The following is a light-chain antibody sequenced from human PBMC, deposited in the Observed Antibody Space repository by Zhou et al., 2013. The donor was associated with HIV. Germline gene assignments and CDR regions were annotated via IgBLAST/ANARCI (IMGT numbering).Light chain of an antibody. Sequence: DIQMTQSPSSLSASVGDTVTITCQASQDIGINLSWYQQKPGKAPNLLIYDAARMETGVPSRFSGGGSGTHFTFTISSLQAEDTATYYCQQYDTFHLTFGGGTKVEIK. CDR2: DAA. V-gene: IGKV1-33*01. CDR3: QQYDTFHLT. J-gene: IGKJ4*01. CDR1: QDIGIN.